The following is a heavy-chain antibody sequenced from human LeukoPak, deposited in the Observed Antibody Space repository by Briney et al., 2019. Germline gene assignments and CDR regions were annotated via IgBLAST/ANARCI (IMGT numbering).Heavy chain of an antibody. V-gene: IGHV3-9*01. D-gene: IGHD5-12*01. J-gene: IGHJ4*02. CDR2: ISWNSGSI. CDR3: AMGSGYDYGHFDY. CDR1: GFTFDDYA. Sequence: GGSLTLSCAASGFTFDDYAMLWVRQSTGKGLEWVSGISWNSGSIGYADSVKGRFTISRDNAKNSLYLQMNSLRAEDTALYYCAMGSGYDYGHFDYWGQGTLVTVSS.